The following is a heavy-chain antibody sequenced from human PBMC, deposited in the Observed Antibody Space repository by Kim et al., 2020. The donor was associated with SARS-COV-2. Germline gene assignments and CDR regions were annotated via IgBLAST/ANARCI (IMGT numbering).Heavy chain of an antibody. J-gene: IGHJ6*02. D-gene: IGHD6-6*01. CDR3: ARDRRRDSSIAARYGMDV. Sequence: KGRFTISRDNAKNTLYLQMNSLRAEDTAVYYCARDRRRDSSIAARYGMDVWGQGTTVTVSS. V-gene: IGHV3-74*01.